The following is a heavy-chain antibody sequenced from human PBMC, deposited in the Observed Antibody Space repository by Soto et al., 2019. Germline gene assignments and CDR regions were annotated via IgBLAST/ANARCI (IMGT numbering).Heavy chain of an antibody. CDR2: ISAYNGNT. Sequence: GASVKVSCKASGGTFSSYAITWVRQAPGQGLEWMGWISAYNGNTKYAQKLQGRVTMTTDTSTSTAYMELRSLRSDDGAVYYCARDDSSDGPTLFDYWGQGTLVTVSS. D-gene: IGHD2-21*01. V-gene: IGHV1-18*01. J-gene: IGHJ4*02. CDR1: GGTFSSYA. CDR3: ARDDSSDGPTLFDY.